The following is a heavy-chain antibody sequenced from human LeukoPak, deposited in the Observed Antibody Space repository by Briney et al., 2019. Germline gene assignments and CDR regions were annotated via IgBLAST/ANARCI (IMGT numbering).Heavy chain of an antibody. D-gene: IGHD3-10*01. CDR1: GFTLINYN. Sequence: GSLRLSCAASGFTLINYNMNWVRQAPGKGLEGVSHIISSSRSIYYADSVKGRFTISRDNAKNSLYLQMNSLRDEDTAVYYCAREYGSGTPDFDYWGQGTLVSVSS. V-gene: IGHV3-48*02. CDR2: IISSSRSI. J-gene: IGHJ4*02. CDR3: AREYGSGTPDFDY.